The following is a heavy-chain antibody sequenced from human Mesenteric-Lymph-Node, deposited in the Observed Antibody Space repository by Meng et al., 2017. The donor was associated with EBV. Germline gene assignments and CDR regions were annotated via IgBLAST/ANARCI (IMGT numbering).Heavy chain of an antibody. J-gene: IGHJ4*02. CDR2: IHYSGST. Sequence: LRRQESGPGLVKPSETLSLTCTVSVDSIRSSSYYWGWIRQPPGKGLEWIANIHYSGSTFYNPSLKSRVTISVDTSKNQFSLKLRSVTAADTAVYYCARTTDYGDLYFDYWGQGTLVTVSS. CDR1: VDSIRSSSYY. V-gene: IGHV4-39*01. D-gene: IGHD4-17*01. CDR3: ARTTDYGDLYFDY.